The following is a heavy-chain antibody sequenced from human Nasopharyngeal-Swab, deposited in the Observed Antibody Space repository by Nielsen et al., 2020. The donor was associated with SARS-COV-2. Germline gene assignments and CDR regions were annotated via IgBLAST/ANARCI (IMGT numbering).Heavy chain of an antibody. J-gene: IGHJ4*02. D-gene: IGHD3-3*01. CDR3: ASNGIRFLEWLLAQPLDY. V-gene: IGHV3-30*03. CDR2: ILYDGSNK. Sequence: RQSPGKGLEWVAVILYDGSNKYYADSVKGRFTISRDNSKNTLYLQMNSLRAEDTAVYYCASNGIRFLEWLLAQPLDYWGQGTLVTVSS.